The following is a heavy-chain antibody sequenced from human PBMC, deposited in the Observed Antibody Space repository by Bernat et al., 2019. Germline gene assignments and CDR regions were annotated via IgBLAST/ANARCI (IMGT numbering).Heavy chain of an antibody. Sequence: EVQLVESGGGLVKPGGSLRLSCAASGFTFSNAWMSWVRQAPGKGPEWVGRIKSKTDGGTTDYAAPMKGRFTISRDDSKNTLYLQMNSLKTEDTAVYYCTTENDMGDFWSGLPGGIWGQGTMVTVSS. CDR3: TTENDMGDFWSGLPGGI. CDR1: GFTFSNAW. J-gene: IGHJ3*02. V-gene: IGHV3-15*01. CDR2: IKSKTDGGTT. D-gene: IGHD3-3*01.